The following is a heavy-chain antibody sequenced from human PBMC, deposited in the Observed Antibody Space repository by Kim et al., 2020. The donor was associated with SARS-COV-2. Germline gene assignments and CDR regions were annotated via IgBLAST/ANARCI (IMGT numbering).Heavy chain of an antibody. J-gene: IGHJ4*01. CDR2: IKSNDNTT. CDR3: AKGPWRSGCPPDY. Sequence: GGSLRLSFAASGFTFSAFAMSWVRQSPGKGLEWVSIIKSNDNTTHYAESVKGRFTISRDNSKNTLFLEMNSLRATDTAVYYCAKGPWRSGCPPDYWV. D-gene: IGHD1-1*01. V-gene: IGHV3-23*01. CDR1: GFTFSAFA.